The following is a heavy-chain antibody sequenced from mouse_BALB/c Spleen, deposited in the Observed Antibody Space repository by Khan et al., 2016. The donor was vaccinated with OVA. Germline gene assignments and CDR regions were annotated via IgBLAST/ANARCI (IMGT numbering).Heavy chain of an antibody. J-gene: IGHJ2*01. CDR3: AKGGYYGNSLFDY. V-gene: IGHV1-84*02. CDR2: IYPGSGNT. D-gene: IGHD1-1*01. Sequence: QVQLKQSGPELVKPGASVKISCKASGSTFTDYYINWVKQKPGQGLEWIGWIYPGSGNTKYNEKFKGMATLTVDTSSSTAYMKLSSLTSEDTAVYFCAKGGYYGNSLFDYWGQGTTLTVSS. CDR1: GSTFTDYY.